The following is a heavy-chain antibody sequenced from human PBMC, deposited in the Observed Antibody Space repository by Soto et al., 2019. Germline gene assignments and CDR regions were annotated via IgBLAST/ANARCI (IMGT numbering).Heavy chain of an antibody. J-gene: IGHJ4*01. CDR2: MNPNSGTT. D-gene: IGHD2-8*01. CDR3: VRYGVAADY. Sequence: DASVKVSCKASGYTFTTHNINWVRQATGQGLEWMGWMNPNSGTTGYAQKFQDRITLTRDTSKTTAYMELSSLTSDDTAVYFCVRYGVAADYWGQGTQVTVSS. V-gene: IGHV1-8*02. CDR1: GYTFTTHN.